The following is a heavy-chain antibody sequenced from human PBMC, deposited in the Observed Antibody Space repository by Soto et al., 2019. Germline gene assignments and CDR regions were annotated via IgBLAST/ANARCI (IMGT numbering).Heavy chain of an antibody. Sequence: KSSETLSLTCTVSGGSINNYYWSWIRQPPGKGLEWIAYIYYSGSTNYNPSLKSRVTVSIDTSKNQFSLKLSSMTAADTAVYYCARTYCSGGSCYSSAPNHFDFWGQGALVTSPQ. CDR1: GGSINNYY. D-gene: IGHD2-15*01. V-gene: IGHV4-59*01. CDR3: ARTYCSGGSCYSSAPNHFDF. J-gene: IGHJ4*02. CDR2: IYYSGST.